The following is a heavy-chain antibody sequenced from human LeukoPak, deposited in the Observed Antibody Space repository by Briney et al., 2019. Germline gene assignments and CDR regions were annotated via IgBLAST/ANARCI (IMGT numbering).Heavy chain of an antibody. Sequence: SVKVSCKASGGTFSSYAISWVRQAPGQELEWMGRIIPILGIANYAQKFQGRVTITADKSTSTAYMELSSLRSEDTAVYYCARATLATRRTYYFDYWGQGTLVTVSS. D-gene: IGHD1-1*01. CDR2: IIPILGIA. J-gene: IGHJ4*02. CDR3: ARATLATRRTYYFDY. CDR1: GGTFSSYA. V-gene: IGHV1-69*04.